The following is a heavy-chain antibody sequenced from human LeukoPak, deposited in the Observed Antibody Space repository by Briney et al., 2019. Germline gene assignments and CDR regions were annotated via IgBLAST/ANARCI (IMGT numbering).Heavy chain of an antibody. D-gene: IGHD3-10*01. CDR2: IYYSGST. V-gene: IGHV4-39*07. CDR3: ARDWDGSGLSYYYMDV. CDR1: GDSMSDSY. J-gene: IGHJ6*03. Sequence: SETLSLTCTVSGDSMSDSYWSWIRQPPGKGLEWIGSIYYSGSTYYNPSLKSRVTISVDTSKNQFSLKLSSVTAADTAVYYCARDWDGSGLSYYYMDVWGKGTTVTVSS.